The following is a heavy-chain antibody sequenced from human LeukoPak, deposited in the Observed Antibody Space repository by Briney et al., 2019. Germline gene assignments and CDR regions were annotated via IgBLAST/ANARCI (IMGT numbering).Heavy chain of an antibody. CDR2: ISSSSSYI. Sequence: GGSLRLSCAASGFTFSSYSMNWVRQAPGKGLEWVSSISSSSSYIYYADSVKGRFTISRDNAKNSLYLQMNSLRAEDTAVYYCARDGGGSGLLWFGDMGLHDYWGQGTLVTVSS. CDR1: GFTFSSYS. CDR3: ARDGGGSGLLWFGDMGLHDY. D-gene: IGHD3-10*01. J-gene: IGHJ4*02. V-gene: IGHV3-21*01.